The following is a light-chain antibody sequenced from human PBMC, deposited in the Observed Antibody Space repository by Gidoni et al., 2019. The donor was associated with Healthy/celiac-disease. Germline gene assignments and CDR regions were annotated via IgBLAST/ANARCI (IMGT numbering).Light chain of an antibody. CDR3: QSYDSSNQV. J-gene: IGLJ3*02. Sequence: NFMLPQPHSVSESPGKTVTISCTRSSGSIASNYVQWYQQRPGSAPTTVIYEDNQRPSGVPDRFSGSIDSSSNSASLTIAGLKTEDEDDYYCQSYDSSNQVFGGGTKLTVL. V-gene: IGLV6-57*04. CDR2: EDN. CDR1: SGSIASNY.